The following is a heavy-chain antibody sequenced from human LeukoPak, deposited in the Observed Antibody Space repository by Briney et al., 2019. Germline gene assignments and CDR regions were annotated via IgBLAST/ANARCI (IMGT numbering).Heavy chain of an antibody. CDR2: IYTSGST. CDR3: ARGSYDSRGDAFDI. Sequence: SETLSLTCTVSGGSISSGSYFWSWIRQPAGRGLEWIGRIYTSGSTNYNPSLKSRVTISVDTSKNQFSLKLSSVTAADTAVYYCARGSYDSRGDAFDIWGQGTMVTVSS. V-gene: IGHV4-61*02. D-gene: IGHD3-22*01. J-gene: IGHJ3*02. CDR1: GGSISSGSYF.